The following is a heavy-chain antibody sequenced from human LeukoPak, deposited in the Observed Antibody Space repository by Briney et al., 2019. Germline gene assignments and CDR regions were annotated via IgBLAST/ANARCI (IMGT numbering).Heavy chain of an antibody. CDR2: IKQDGSEK. D-gene: IGHD6-19*01. J-gene: IGHJ6*02. CDR1: GFTFSSYW. V-gene: IGHV3-7*03. CDR3: ARESGSGWYLGYYYYGMDV. Sequence: GGSLRLSCAASGFTFSSYWMSWVRQAPGKGLEWVANIKQDGSEKYYVDSVKGRSTISRDNAKNSLYLQMNSLRAEDTAVYYCARESGSGWYLGYYYYGMDVWGQGTTVTVSS.